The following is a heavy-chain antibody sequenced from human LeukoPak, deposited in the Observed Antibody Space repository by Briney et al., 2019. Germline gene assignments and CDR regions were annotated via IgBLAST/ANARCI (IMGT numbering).Heavy chain of an antibody. CDR3: ARMTTGHDF. CDR2: VNHSGYT. CDR1: GTSFSSYY. Sequence: SETLSLTCAVSGTSFSSYYWSWIRQPPGEGLEWIGEVNHSGYTNDNPSLKSRVTISVDTSKNQFSLRLRSVTAADTGVYFCARMTTGHDFWGQGTLVIVSS. D-gene: IGHD4-17*01. J-gene: IGHJ4*02. V-gene: IGHV4-34*01.